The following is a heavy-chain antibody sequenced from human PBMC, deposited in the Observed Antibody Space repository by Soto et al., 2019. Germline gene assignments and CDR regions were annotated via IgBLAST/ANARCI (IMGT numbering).Heavy chain of an antibody. J-gene: IGHJ6*02. CDR3: AIFSSSIALAASLLDGMDV. D-gene: IGHD6-19*01. CDR1: GFTFSSYA. Sequence: GGSVRLSCAASGFTFSSYAMHWVRQAPGKGLEWVAVISYDGSNKYYADSVTGRFTISRDNSKNTLYLQMNSLRAEDTAVYYCAIFSSSIALAASLLDGMDVWGQGATVTVSS. V-gene: IGHV3-30-3*01. CDR2: ISYDGSNK.